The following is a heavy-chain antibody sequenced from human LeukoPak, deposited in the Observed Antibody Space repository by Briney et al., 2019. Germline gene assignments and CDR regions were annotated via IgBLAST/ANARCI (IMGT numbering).Heavy chain of an antibody. D-gene: IGHD6-13*01. CDR1: GFTFSSYA. CDR2: LSGSGGIT. Sequence: PGGSLRLSCAASGFTFSSYAMSWVRQAPGKGLEWVSALSGSGGITYYADSVKGRFTISKDNSKNTLHLQMNSLRADDTAVYYCARSGSSWSIFDYWGQGTLVTVSS. V-gene: IGHV3-23*01. J-gene: IGHJ4*02. CDR3: ARSGSSWSIFDY.